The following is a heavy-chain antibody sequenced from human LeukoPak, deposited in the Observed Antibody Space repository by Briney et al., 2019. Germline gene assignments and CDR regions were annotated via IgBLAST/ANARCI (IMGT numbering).Heavy chain of an antibody. CDR3: ARGLTGTTQGEFDP. V-gene: IGHV4-59*01. D-gene: IGHD3-9*01. CDR2: LYYSDIT. CDR1: GGSFSRYY. Sequence: SETLSLTCTISGGSFSRYYWNWIRQAPGKGLEWIGYLYYSDITNYNPSLRSRVTISADTSRNQFSLRLTSVTAADTAVYYCARGLTGTTQGEFDPWGQGTLVTVSS. J-gene: IGHJ5*02.